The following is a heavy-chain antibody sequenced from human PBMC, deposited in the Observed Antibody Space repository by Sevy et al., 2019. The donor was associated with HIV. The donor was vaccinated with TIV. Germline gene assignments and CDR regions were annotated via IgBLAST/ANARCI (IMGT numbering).Heavy chain of an antibody. V-gene: IGHV1-2*02. D-gene: IGHD3-3*01. CDR2: INPNSRGT. CDR3: ARGGGDFWSGYYGYYYYGMDV. CDR1: GYTFTGYY. Sequence: DTVKVSCKASGYTFTGYYMHWVRQAPRQGLERTGWINPNSRGTNYAQQFQGRVTMTRDTSISTAYMELSRLRSDDTAVYYCARGGGDFWSGYYGYYYYGMDVWGQGTTVSVSS. J-gene: IGHJ6*02.